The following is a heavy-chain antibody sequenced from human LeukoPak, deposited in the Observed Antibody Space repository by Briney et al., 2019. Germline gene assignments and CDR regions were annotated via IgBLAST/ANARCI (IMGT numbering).Heavy chain of an antibody. CDR2: ISGSGGST. J-gene: IGHJ4*02. CDR3: AKGKPRIAASRFQYFDY. V-gene: IGHV3-23*01. Sequence: GGSLRLSCAASGFKFSSNWMSWVRQAPGKGLEWVSAISGSGGSTYYADSVKGRFTISRDNSKNTLYLQMNSLRAEDTAVYYCAKGKPRIAASRFQYFDYWGQGTLVTVSS. D-gene: IGHD6-13*01. CDR1: GFKFSSNW.